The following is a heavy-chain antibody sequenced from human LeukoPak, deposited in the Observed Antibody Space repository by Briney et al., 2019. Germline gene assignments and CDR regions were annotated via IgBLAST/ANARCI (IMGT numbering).Heavy chain of an antibody. CDR1: GFTFSNFA. J-gene: IGHJ5*01. V-gene: IGHV3-30*01. CDR3: AKGAGVELLIELDS. Sequence: GGSLRLSCAASGFTFSNFAMHWVRPAPGKGLEWVAVVSYDGSNEYHAASVKGRFTISRDNSGGKLHLQMNSLRPEDTAVYYCAKGAGVELLIELDSWGQGALVTVSS. D-gene: IGHD1-26*01. CDR2: VSYDGSNE.